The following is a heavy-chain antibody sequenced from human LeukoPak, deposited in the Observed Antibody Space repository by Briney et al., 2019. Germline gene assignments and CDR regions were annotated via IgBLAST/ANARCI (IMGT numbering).Heavy chain of an antibody. V-gene: IGHV3-21*01. CDR1: GFTFSSYR. D-gene: IGHD4-17*01. Sequence: GGSLRLSCAASGFTFSSYRMNWVRQAPGKGLEWVSSISPSSNYIYYTDSVKGRFTISRDNAKNSLYLQMNSLRAEDTAVYYCAHEGDDYGDYDYFDYWGQGTLVTVSS. J-gene: IGHJ4*02. CDR2: ISPSSNYI. CDR3: AHEGDDYGDYDYFDY.